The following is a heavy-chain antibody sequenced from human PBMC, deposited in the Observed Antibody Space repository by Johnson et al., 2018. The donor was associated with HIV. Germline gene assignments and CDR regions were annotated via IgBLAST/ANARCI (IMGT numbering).Heavy chain of an antibody. CDR1: GFTFSSYA. Sequence: VQLVESGGGLVQPGGSLRLSCAASGFTFSSYAMSWVRQAPGKGLEWVSAISGSGGSTYYADSVKGRFTISRDNSKNTLYLQMNSLRAEDTAVYYCASLPDYYDSSGYYHDDACDIWGQGTMVTVSS. V-gene: IGHV3-23*04. D-gene: IGHD3-22*01. J-gene: IGHJ3*02. CDR3: ASLPDYYDSSGYYHDDACDI. CDR2: ISGSGGST.